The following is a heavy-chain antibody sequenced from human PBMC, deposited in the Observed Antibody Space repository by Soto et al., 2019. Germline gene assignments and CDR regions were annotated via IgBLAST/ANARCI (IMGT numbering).Heavy chain of an antibody. CDR1: GFTFSDYG. CDR3: EGRDDPFHV. V-gene: IGHV3-33*01. Sequence: QVQLVESGGGVVQPERSLRLSCVATGFTFSDYGIRWVRQAPGRGLEWVAVIWHDGSQKYLADSVRGRFTISRDNSKNTAYLQMNSLRAEDTAVYYCEGRDDPFHVWGQGTMVTVSS. J-gene: IGHJ3*01. CDR2: IWHDGSQK.